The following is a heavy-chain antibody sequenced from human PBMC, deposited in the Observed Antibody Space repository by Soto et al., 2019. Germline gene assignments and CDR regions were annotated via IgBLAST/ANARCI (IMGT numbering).Heavy chain of an antibody. D-gene: IGHD4-4*01. V-gene: IGHV1-46*03. Sequence: ASVKVSCKASGYTFTSYYMHWVRQAPGQGLEWMGIINPSGGSTSYAQKVQGRVTMTRDTSTSTVYMELSSLRSEDTAVYYCAQGYRSYYMDVWGKGTTVTVSS. CDR1: GYTFTSYY. J-gene: IGHJ6*03. CDR2: INPSGGST. CDR3: AQGYRSYYMDV.